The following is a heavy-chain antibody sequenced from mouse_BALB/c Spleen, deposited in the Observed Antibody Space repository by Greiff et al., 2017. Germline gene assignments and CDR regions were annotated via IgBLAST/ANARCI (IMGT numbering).Heavy chain of an antibody. V-gene: IGHV14-4*02. CDR1: GFNIKDYY. CDR3: NGLFVGSYFDY. J-gene: IGHJ2*01. Sequence: VQLQQSGAELVRPGASVKLSCTASGFNIKDYYMHWVKQRPEQGLEWIGWIDPENGDTEYAPKFQGRATLTADTSSNTAYLQLSSLTSEDTAVYYCNGLFVGSYFDYWGQGTTLTVSA. D-gene: IGHD1-1*02. CDR2: IDPENGDT.